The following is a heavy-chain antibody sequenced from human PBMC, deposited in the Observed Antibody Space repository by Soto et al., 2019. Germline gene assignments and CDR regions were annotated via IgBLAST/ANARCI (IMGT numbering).Heavy chain of an antibody. CDR2: INPSGGST. CDR3: ASTVVGATPGRFDP. CDR1: GGSFNRHT. D-gene: IGHD1-26*01. J-gene: IGHJ5*02. V-gene: IGHV1-46*02. Sequence: QVQLVQSGAEVRKPGSSVRVSCKASGGSFNRHTISWVRQAPGQGLEWMGIINPSGGSTSYAQKFQGRVTMTRDTSTSTVYMELSSLRSEDTAVYYCASTVVGATPGRFDPWGQGTLVTVSS.